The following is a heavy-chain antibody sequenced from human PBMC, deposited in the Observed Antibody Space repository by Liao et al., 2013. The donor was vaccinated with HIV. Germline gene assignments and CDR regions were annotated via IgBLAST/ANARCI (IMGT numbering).Heavy chain of an antibody. CDR1: GGSLRSGSHV. CDR2: ISSSGSA. Sequence: QVQLQESGPGLVKPSQTLSLTCTVSGGSLRSGSHVWSWIRQPAGKGLEWIGRISSSGSASYNPSLNSRVTISVDPSKNQFSLKLTSVTAADTALYYCAKESFRLNQRFDPWGQGTLVTVSS. J-gene: IGHJ5*02. D-gene: IGHD3-9*01. V-gene: IGHV4-61*02. CDR3: AKESFRLNQRFDP.